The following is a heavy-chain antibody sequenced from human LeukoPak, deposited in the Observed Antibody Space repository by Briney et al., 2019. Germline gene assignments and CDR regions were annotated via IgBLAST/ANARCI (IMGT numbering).Heavy chain of an antibody. D-gene: IGHD3-22*01. CDR1: GFTFSSYA. Sequence: GRSLRLSCAASGFTFSSYAISWVRQAPGQGLERMGRIIPILGIANYAQKFQGRVTITADKSTSTAYMELSSLRSEDTAVYYCARDPSYDSSGYYFDYWGQGTLVTVSS. CDR2: IIPILGIA. CDR3: ARDPSYDSSGYYFDY. J-gene: IGHJ4*02. V-gene: IGHV1-69*04.